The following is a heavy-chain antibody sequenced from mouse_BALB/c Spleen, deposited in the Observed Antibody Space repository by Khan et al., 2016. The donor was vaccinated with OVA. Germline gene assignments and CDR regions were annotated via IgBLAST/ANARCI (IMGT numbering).Heavy chain of an antibody. CDR1: GYSITTDYA. Sequence: QLEESGPGLVKPSQSLSLTCTVTGYSITTDYAWNWIRQFPGNKLEWMGFISYNGNTKYNPSLKSRISITRDKSKNQFFLQLKSVTTEDTARYYCARVYGGDFDYWGQGTTLTVSS. CDR3: ARVYGGDFDY. D-gene: IGHD1-1*01. V-gene: IGHV3-2*02. CDR2: ISYNGNT. J-gene: IGHJ2*01.